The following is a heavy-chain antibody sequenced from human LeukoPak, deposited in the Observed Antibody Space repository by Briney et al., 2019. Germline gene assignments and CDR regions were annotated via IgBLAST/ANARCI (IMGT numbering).Heavy chain of an antibody. V-gene: IGHV4-59*01. Sequence: SETLSLTCTVSGGSINTFHWGWIRQPPGMGLEWIGYIYHSGSTNYNPSLQSRVTISIDTSKNQFSLKLSSVTAADTAVYYCARGGDLVVVPARGYYFDSWGQGTLVTVSS. J-gene: IGHJ4*02. D-gene: IGHD2-15*01. CDR1: GGSINTFH. CDR3: ARGGDLVVVPARGYYFDS. CDR2: IYHSGST.